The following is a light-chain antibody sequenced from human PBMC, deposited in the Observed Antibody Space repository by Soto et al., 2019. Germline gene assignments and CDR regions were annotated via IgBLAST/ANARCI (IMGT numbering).Light chain of an antibody. Sequence: QSVLPQPPSASGTPGQRVTMSWSGSSSNIGSNYVYWYQQLPGTAPKLLIYRNNQRPSGVPDPFSGPKSGTSASLAISGLRSEDEADYYGAAWDDSLNGVVFGGGTKLTVL. V-gene: IGLV1-47*01. J-gene: IGLJ2*01. CDR2: RNN. CDR3: AAWDDSLNGVV. CDR1: SSNIGSNY.